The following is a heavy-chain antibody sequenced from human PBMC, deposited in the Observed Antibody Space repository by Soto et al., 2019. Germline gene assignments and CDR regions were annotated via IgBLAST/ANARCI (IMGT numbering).Heavy chain of an antibody. CDR3: ASSDRSGFGFDY. J-gene: IGHJ4*02. CDR1: GGSFSTYY. D-gene: IGHD3-22*01. V-gene: IGHV4-59*12. CDR2: VYYSGTT. Sequence: SETLSLTCTVSGGSFSTYYWSWIRQPPGKRLEWIGYVYYSGTTNYNPSLKSRVTISVDTSKNQFSLNLNSVTPEDTALYYCASSDRSGFGFDYWGQGTLVTVSS.